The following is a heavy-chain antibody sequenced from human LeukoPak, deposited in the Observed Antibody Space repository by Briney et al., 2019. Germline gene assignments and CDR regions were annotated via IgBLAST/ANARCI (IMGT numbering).Heavy chain of an antibody. V-gene: IGHV3-53*01. CDR3: AKDSMGVAGKRGGFDY. Sequence: GGSLRLSCAASGFTVSSNYMSWVRQAPGKGLEWVSVIYSGGSTYYADSVKGRFTISRDNSKNTLFLQMNSLRVEDTAVYYCAKDSMGVAGKRGGFDYWGQGTLVTASS. CDR1: GFTVSSNY. J-gene: IGHJ4*02. CDR2: IYSGGST. D-gene: IGHD6-19*01.